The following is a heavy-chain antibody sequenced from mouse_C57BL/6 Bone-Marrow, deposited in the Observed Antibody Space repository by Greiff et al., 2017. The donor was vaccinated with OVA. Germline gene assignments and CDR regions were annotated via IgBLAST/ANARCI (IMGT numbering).Heavy chain of an antibody. J-gene: IGHJ2*01. CDR3: ARGGGGGYYFDY. V-gene: IGHV1-81*01. CDR1: GYTFTSYG. CDR2: IYPRSGNT. D-gene: IGHD1-1*02. Sequence: QVQLQQSGAELARPGASVKLSCKASGYTFTSYGISWVKQRTGQGLEWIGEIYPRSGNTYYNEKFKGKATLTADKSSSTAYMELRSLTSEDSAVYVCARGGGGGYYFDYWGQGTTLTVSS.